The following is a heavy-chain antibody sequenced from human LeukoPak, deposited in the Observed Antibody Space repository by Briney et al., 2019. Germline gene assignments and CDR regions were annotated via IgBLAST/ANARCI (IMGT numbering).Heavy chain of an antibody. CDR2: IMPIFGTA. CDR1: GGTFSSYA. J-gene: IGHJ4*02. Sequence: ASVKVSCKASGGTFSSYAISWVRQAPGQGLEWMGGIMPIFGTANYAQKFQGRVTITTDESTSTAYMELSSLRAEDTAVYYCARGRDGYNYYFDYWGQGTLVTVSS. CDR3: ARGRDGYNYYFDY. V-gene: IGHV1-69*05. D-gene: IGHD5-24*01.